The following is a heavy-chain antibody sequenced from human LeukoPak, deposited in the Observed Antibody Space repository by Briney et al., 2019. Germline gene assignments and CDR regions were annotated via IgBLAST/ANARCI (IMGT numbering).Heavy chain of an antibody. J-gene: IGHJ6*02. CDR3: ARVQAIYCSGGSCYSSNYYYYYGMDV. CDR2: IKQDGREK. V-gene: IGHV3-7*02. Sequence: GGSLRLSCAASGFTLSSFWMSWVRQAPGKGLEWVANIKQDGREKYYVDSVKGRFTISRDNAKNSLFLQMNSLRAEDTAVYYCARVQAIYCSGGSCYSSNYYYYYGMDVWGQGTTVTVSS. D-gene: IGHD2-15*01. CDR1: GFTLSSFW.